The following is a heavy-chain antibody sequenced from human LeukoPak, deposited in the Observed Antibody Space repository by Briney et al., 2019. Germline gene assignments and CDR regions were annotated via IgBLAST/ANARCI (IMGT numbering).Heavy chain of an antibody. J-gene: IGHJ4*02. CDR1: GFTFGDYT. CDR2: ITGDGGTT. D-gene: IGHD3-3*01. Sequence: ESGGSLRLSCAASGFTFGDYTMHWFRQPPGRGLQWVSLITGDGGTTSYAGSVKGRFTISRDNSKNSLYLHMNSLRTEDTALYYCAKGHFGAGHYWGQGTLVTVSS. V-gene: IGHV3-43*02. CDR3: AKGHFGAGHY.